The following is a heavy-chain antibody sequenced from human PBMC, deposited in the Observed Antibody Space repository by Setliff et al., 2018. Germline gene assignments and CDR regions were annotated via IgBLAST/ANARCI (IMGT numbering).Heavy chain of an antibody. Sequence: SETLSLTCAVSGYSISSGYYWGWIRQPPGKGLEWIGSFHHRGSTYYKSSLKSRVTISVDTSENQFSLKLNSVTAADTALYYCARRTNYFDSSGYRVYYFDYWGQGTLVTVSS. CDR2: FHHRGST. D-gene: IGHD3-22*01. V-gene: IGHV4-38-2*01. J-gene: IGHJ4*02. CDR3: ARRTNYFDSSGYRVYYFDY. CDR1: GYSISSGYY.